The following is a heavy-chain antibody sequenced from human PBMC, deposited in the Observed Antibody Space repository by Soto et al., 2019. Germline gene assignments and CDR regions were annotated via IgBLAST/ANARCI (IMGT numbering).Heavy chain of an antibody. CDR2: FDPEDGET. CDR3: ATNHAPYYDYIWGSYRYPRTYYFDY. V-gene: IGHV1-24*01. J-gene: IGHJ4*02. CDR1: GYTLTELS. D-gene: IGHD3-16*02. Sequence: QVQLVQSGAEVKKPGASVKVSCKVSGYTLTELSMHWVRQAPGKGLEWMGGFDPEDGETIYAQKFQGRVTMTEDTPTDTAYRELSSLKSDDTAVYYCATNHAPYYDYIWGSYRYPRTYYFDYWGQGTLVTVSS.